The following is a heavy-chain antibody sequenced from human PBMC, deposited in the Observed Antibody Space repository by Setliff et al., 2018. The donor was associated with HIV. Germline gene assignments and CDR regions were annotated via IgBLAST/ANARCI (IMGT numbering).Heavy chain of an antibody. Sequence: PSETLSLTCTVSGGSISSSSYYWGWIRQPPGKGLEWIVSIYYSGSTYYNPSLKSRVTISVDTSKNQFSLKLSSVTAADTAVYYCARHGGRGLRRYYMDVWGKGTTVTVSS. CDR1: GGSISSSSYY. D-gene: IGHD3-10*01. CDR2: IYYSGST. V-gene: IGHV4-39*01. CDR3: ARHGGRGLRRYYMDV. J-gene: IGHJ6*03.